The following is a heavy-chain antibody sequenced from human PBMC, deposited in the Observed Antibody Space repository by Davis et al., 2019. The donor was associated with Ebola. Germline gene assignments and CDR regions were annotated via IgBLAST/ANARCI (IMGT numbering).Heavy chain of an antibody. D-gene: IGHD1/OR15-1a*01. CDR1: GFTFSSSW. Sequence: PGGSLRLSCAASGFTFSSSWMSWVRQAPGKGLEWVAHIKQDGSEKYYVDSVKVRFTISSDNAKNSLYLQMNSLRVEDTAVYYCATTSLTWGQGTLVTVSS. CDR2: IKQDGSEK. CDR3: ATTSLT. V-gene: IGHV3-7*01. J-gene: IGHJ5*02.